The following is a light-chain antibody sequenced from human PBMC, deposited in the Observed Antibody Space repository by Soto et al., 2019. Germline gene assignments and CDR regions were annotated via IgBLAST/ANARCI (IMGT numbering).Light chain of an antibody. V-gene: IGKV3-15*01. CDR1: QSVSSN. J-gene: IGKJ1*01. Sequence: EIVMTQSPVTLSVSPGERATLSCRAGQSVSSNLAWYQQKPGQAPRLLIYGASTRATGIPARFTGSGSGTEFTLTISGLQFDYSAVYYCQQYNNWWTFGQGTKVEIK. CDR2: GAS. CDR3: QQYNNWWT.